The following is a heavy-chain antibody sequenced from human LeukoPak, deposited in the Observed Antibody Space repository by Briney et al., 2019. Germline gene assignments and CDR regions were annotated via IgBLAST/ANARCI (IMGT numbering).Heavy chain of an antibody. V-gene: IGHV3-21*01. J-gene: IGHJ4*01. CDR3: ARTLGGYDSSGIDY. CDR2: ISSTSDYI. CDR1: GFSFSSYS. D-gene: IGHD3-10*01. Sequence: GGSLRLSCAAYGFSFSSYSMNWVRQAPGKGLAWVAAISSTSDYIYHADSVKGRFTISRGNADNTLYLDMNNLRAEDTAIYYCARTLGGYDSSGIDYWGQGTLVTVSS.